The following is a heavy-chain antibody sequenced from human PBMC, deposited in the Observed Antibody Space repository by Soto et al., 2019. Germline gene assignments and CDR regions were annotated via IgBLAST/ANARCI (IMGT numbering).Heavy chain of an antibody. V-gene: IGHV4-30-4*01. J-gene: IGHJ5*02. D-gene: IGHD3-16*01. CDR3: VRVLFGSNCWFDP. CDR1: GGSISSGDYY. CDR2: IYYSGTT. Sequence: SETLSLTCTVSGGSISSGDYYWSWIRQPPGKGLEWIGYIYYSGTTYYNPSLKSRVTISVDTSKSQFSLKLSSVTAADTAVYYCVRVLFGSNCWFDPWGQGTLVTVSS.